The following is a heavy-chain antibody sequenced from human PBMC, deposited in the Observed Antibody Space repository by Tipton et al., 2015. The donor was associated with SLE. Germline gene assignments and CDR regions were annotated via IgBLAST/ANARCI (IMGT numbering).Heavy chain of an antibody. V-gene: IGHV4-38-2*01. D-gene: IGHD3-22*01. Sequence: TLSLTCAVSGYSISSGYYWSWIRQPPGKGLAWIGEINHSGSTNYNPSLKSRVTISVDTSKNQFSLKLSSVTAADTAVYYCAGGANYYDSSGYYGYWGQGTLVTVSS. J-gene: IGHJ4*02. CDR3: AGGANYYDSSGYYGY. CDR2: INHSGST. CDR1: GYSISSGYY.